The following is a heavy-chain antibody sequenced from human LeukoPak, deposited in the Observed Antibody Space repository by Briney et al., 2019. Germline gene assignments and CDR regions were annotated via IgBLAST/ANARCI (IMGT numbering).Heavy chain of an antibody. D-gene: IGHD1-26*01. V-gene: IGHV3-33*06. CDR3: AKDRAGATFFDY. CDR2: IWYDGSNK. CDR1: GFTFSSYG. Sequence: TGGSLRLSRAASGFTFSSYGMHWVRQAPGKGLEWVAVIWYDGSNKYYADSVKGRFTISRDNSKNTLYLQMNSLRAKDTAVYYCAKDRAGATFFDYWGQGTLVTVSS. J-gene: IGHJ4*02.